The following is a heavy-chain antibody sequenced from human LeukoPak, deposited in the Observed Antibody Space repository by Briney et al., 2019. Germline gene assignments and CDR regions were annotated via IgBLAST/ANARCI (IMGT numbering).Heavy chain of an antibody. J-gene: IGHJ4*02. CDR2: IYYSGST. V-gene: IGHV4-39*01. D-gene: IGHD2-15*01. CDR1: GGSISSSSYY. Sequence: SETLSLTCTVSGGSISSSSYYWGWIRQPPGKGLEWIGSIYYSGSTYYNPSLKSRVTISVDTSKNQFSLKLSSVTAADTAVYYCARHESIVVVVAARGFDYWGQGTLVTVSS. CDR3: ARHESIVVVVAARGFDY.